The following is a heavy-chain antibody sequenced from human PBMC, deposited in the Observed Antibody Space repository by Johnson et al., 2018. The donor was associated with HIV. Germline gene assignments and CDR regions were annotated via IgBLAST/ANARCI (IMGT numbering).Heavy chain of an antibody. CDR3: AKDLGGAYCGGDCYGAFDI. CDR2: IWKDGNTK. CDR1: GFMFSGFG. J-gene: IGHJ3*02. D-gene: IGHD2-21*02. Sequence: QVQLVESGGGLVQPGGSLRLSCAASGFMFSGFGMHWVRQAPGKGLEWVAVIWKDGNTKYYADSVKGRFTISRDNSKNTLFLQMNSLRTEDTAVYYCAKDLGGAYCGGDCYGAFDIWGQGTMVTVSS. V-gene: IGHV3-30*02.